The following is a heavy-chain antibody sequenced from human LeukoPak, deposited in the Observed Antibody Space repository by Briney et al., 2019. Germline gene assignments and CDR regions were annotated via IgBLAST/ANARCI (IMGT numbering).Heavy chain of an antibody. CDR2: IKQDESEK. D-gene: IGHD2-2*01. J-gene: IGHJ3*02. CDR1: VFPFSAYW. V-gene: IGHV3-7*01. Sequence: PGGALRLSCEDSVFPFSAYWMSWVREAPGKGLERVANIKQDESEKYYVDSVKGRFTISRDKAKNSLYLQMNSLRAEDTAVYDCARLSDSISCFGFDIWGQGTTVTVSS. CDR3: ARLSDSISCFGFDI.